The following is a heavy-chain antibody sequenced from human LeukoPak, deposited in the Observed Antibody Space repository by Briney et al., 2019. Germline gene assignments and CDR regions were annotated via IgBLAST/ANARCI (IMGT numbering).Heavy chain of an antibody. CDR3: ARQENSGYDPRPFDY. V-gene: IGHV1-69*04. J-gene: IGHJ4*02. D-gene: IGHD5-12*01. CDR1: GGTFSSYA. CDR2: IIPILGIA. Sequence: SVKVSCKASGGTFSSYAVSWVRQAPGQGLEWMGRIIPILGIANYAQKFQGRVTITADKSTSTAYMELSSLRSEDTAVYYCARQENSGYDPRPFDYWGQGTLVTVSS.